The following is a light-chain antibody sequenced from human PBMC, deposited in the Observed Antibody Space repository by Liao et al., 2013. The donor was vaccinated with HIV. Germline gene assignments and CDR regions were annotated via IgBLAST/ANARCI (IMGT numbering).Light chain of an antibody. Sequence: ELTQPPSVSVAPGQTARITCGGNNIGSKRVHWYQQQPGQAPVVVIFYNSDRPSGIPERFSGSNSGNTATLTISRVEAGDEADYYCQVWDTSSEQYVFGTGTKVTVL. CDR1: NIGSKR. CDR2: YNS. V-gene: IGLV3-21*04. J-gene: IGLJ1*01. CDR3: QVWDTSSEQYV.